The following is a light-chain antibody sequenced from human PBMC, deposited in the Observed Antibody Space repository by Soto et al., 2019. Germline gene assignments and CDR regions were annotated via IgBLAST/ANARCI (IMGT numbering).Light chain of an antibody. CDR1: QSVNGD. V-gene: IGKV3-15*01. Sequence: EIVITQSPGTLSVSPAKRATLSCRASQSVNGDLAWYQQKTGQSPRLLIYGASTRATGIPARFSGSGYGTEFNLTITSLQSADFAVYYCQQYTNWPLIFGQGTRLEIK. CDR2: GAS. CDR3: QQYTNWPLI. J-gene: IGKJ5*01.